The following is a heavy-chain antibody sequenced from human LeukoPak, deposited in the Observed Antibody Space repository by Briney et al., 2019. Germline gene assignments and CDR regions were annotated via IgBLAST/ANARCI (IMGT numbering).Heavy chain of an antibody. J-gene: IGHJ5*02. CDR1: GYTLTELS. V-gene: IGHV1-24*01. Sequence: AASVKVSCKVSGYTLTELSMHWVRQAPGKGLEWMGGFNPEDGETIYAQKFQGRVTMTWDTSISTAYMELSSLRSDDTAVYYCTSDTYYYDSTGLGHWFDPWGQGTLVTVSS. CDR2: FNPEDGET. D-gene: IGHD3-22*01. CDR3: TSDTYYYDSTGLGHWFDP.